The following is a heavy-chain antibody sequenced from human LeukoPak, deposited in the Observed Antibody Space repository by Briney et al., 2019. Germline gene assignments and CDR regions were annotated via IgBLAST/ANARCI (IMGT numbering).Heavy chain of an antibody. CDR1: GFTFSSYA. Sequence: GGSLRLSCAASGFTFSSYAMSWVRQAPGKGLEWVSAISGSGGSTYYADSVKGRFTISRDNSKNTLYLQMNSLRAEDTAVYYCAKVGYYYGSGSNFDYWGQGTLVTVSS. CDR2: ISGSGGST. V-gene: IGHV3-23*01. CDR3: AKVGYYYGSGSNFDY. D-gene: IGHD3-10*01. J-gene: IGHJ4*02.